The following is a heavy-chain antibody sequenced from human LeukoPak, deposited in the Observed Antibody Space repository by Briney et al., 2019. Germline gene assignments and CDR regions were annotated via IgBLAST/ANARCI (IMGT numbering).Heavy chain of an antibody. V-gene: IGHV4-4*07. Sequence: PSETLSLTCTVSGGSITSYYWSWIRQPAGKGLEWIGRIHTSGSTNYSPSLKSRVTISVDTSKNQFSLKLSSVTAADTAVYYCARGPRGYPFDYWGQGTLVTVSS. D-gene: IGHD6-13*01. J-gene: IGHJ4*02. CDR3: ARGPRGYPFDY. CDR1: GGSITSYY. CDR2: IHTSGST.